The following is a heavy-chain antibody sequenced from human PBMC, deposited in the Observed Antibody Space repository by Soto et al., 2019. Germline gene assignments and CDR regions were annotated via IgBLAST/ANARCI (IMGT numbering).Heavy chain of an antibody. J-gene: IGHJ6*02. CDR2: IYYSGST. Sequence: PETLRLTCPVSGGSISSYYWSWIRQPPGKGLEWIGYIYYSGSTNYNPSLKSRVTISVDTSKNQFSLKLSSVTAADTAVYYCARDSGSSSWYGMDVWCQGTTVT. V-gene: IGHV4-59*01. D-gene: IGHD6-13*01. CDR3: ARDSGSSSWYGMDV. CDR1: GGSISSYY.